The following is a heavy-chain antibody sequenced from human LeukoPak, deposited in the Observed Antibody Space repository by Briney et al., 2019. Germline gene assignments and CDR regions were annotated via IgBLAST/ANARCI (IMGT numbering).Heavy chain of an antibody. Sequence: ASVKVSCKASGYTFTSYGISWVRQAPGQGLEWMGGIIPIFGTANYAQKFQGRVTITADESTSTAYVELSSLRSEDTAVYYCARGGTFVVVPAAPNWFDPWGQGTLVTVSS. D-gene: IGHD2-2*01. J-gene: IGHJ5*02. CDR3: ARGGTFVVVPAAPNWFDP. V-gene: IGHV1-69*13. CDR2: IIPIFGTA. CDR1: GYTFTSYG.